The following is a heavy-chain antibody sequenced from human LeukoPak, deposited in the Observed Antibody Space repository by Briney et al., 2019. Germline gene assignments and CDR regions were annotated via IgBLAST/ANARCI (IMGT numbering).Heavy chain of an antibody. CDR3: ARVGGITMIVVLITDAFDI. D-gene: IGHD3-22*01. J-gene: IGHJ3*02. CDR2: IYYSGST. V-gene: IGHV4-39*07. Sequence: TSETLSLTCTVSGGSISSSSYYWGWIRQPPGKGLEWIGSIYYSGSTYYNPSLKSRVTISVDTSKNQFSLKLRSVTAADTAVYYCARVGGITMIVVLITDAFDIWGQGTMVTVSS. CDR1: GGSISSSSYY.